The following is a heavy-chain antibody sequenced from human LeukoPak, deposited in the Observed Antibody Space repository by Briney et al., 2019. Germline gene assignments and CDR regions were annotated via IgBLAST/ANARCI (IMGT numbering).Heavy chain of an antibody. CDR1: GYTFTSYG. D-gene: IGHD3-10*01. J-gene: IGHJ4*02. V-gene: IGHV1-18*01. Sequence: ASVKVSCKASGYTFTSYGISWVRQAPGQGLEWMGWISAYNGNTNYAQKLQGRVFMTTGTSTSTAYMELRSLRSDDTAVYYRARLSYGSGSYYRDYYFDYWGQGTLVTVSS. CDR3: ARLSYGSGSYYRDYYFDY. CDR2: ISAYNGNT.